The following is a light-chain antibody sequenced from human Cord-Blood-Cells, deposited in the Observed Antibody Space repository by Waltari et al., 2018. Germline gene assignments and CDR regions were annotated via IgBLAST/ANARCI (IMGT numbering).Light chain of an antibody. Sequence: QSALTQTASASGSPGQPTIITGTSISRDVGGYHLLLWYQQHTGTAPKLMIYECSKRPSGVSKRFSGSKSGNTASLTISGLQAEDEADYYCCSYAGSSNVVVGGGTKLTVL. J-gene: IGLJ2*01. V-gene: IGLV2-23*01. CDR1: SRDVGGYHL. CDR2: ECS. CDR3: CSYAGSSNVV.